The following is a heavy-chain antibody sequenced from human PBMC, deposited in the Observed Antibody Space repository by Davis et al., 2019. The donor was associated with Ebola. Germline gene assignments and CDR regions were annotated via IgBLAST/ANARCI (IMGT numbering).Heavy chain of an antibody. CDR2: IYYNGIT. CDR1: GDSISKSNYY. Sequence: PSETLSLTCSVSGDSISKSNYYLAWLRQPPGKGLEWIGSIYYNGITYYSPSLKSRVTILVDTSRNQISLQLTSVTAADTAVYFCARNASQYDFWSGSRFDLWGQGTTVTVSS. V-gene: IGHV4-39*07. D-gene: IGHD3-3*01. J-gene: IGHJ3*01. CDR3: ARNASQYDFWSGSRFDL.